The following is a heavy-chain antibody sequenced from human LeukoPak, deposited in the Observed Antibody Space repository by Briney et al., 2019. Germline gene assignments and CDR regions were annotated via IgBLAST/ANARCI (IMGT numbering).Heavy chain of an antibody. V-gene: IGHV3-9*01. Sequence: GGSLRLSCAASGFTFSSYAMSWVRQAPGKGLEWVSGISWNSGSIGYADSVKGRFTISRDNAKNSLYLQMNSLRAEDTALYYCAKDNEGPLDYWGQGTLVTVSS. J-gene: IGHJ4*02. CDR1: GFTFSSYA. CDR2: ISWNSGSI. CDR3: AKDNEGPLDY.